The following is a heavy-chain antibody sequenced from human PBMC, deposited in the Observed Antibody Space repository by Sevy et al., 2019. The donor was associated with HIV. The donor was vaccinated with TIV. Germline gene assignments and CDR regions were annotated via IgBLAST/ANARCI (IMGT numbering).Heavy chain of an antibody. Sequence: SETLSLTCAVSGGSISSGVYSWNWIRQPPGKGLEWIGYIFHTGNTFYYPSLKSRVTVSLDKSENQFSLRLSSVTAADTAVYYCARDGGTLTTPGSFDIWGQGTMVTVSS. V-gene: IGHV4-30-2*01. CDR3: ARDGGTLTTPGSFDI. J-gene: IGHJ3*02. CDR1: GGSISSGVYS. D-gene: IGHD3-16*01. CDR2: IFHTGNT.